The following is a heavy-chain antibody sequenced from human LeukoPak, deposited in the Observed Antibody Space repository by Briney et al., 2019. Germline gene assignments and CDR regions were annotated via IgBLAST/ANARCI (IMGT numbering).Heavy chain of an antibody. CDR1: GYSENFYG. V-gene: IGHV1-2*02. Sequence: ASVKVSCKTSGYSENFYGITWVRQVAGQGLEWMGWINPNSGGTNYAQKFQGRVTMTRDTSISTAYMELSRLRSDDTAVYYCARDSSGWYWSYYYYMDVWGKGTTVTVSS. CDR3: ARDSSGWYWSYYYYMDV. J-gene: IGHJ6*03. CDR2: INPNSGGT. D-gene: IGHD6-19*01.